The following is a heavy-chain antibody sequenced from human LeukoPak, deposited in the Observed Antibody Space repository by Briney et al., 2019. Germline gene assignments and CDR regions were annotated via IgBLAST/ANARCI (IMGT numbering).Heavy chain of an antibody. D-gene: IGHD6-19*01. CDR2: IYPGDSDT. J-gene: IGHJ4*02. V-gene: IGHV5-51*01. CDR1: GYSFTSYW. CDR3: ARLYSSGSDY. Sequence: GESLEISCQGSGYSFTSYWIGWVRQLPGKGLAWMGIIYPGDSDTRYSPSFQGQVTISADKSISTAYLQWSSLKASVTAMYYCARLYSSGSDYWGQGTPVTVSS.